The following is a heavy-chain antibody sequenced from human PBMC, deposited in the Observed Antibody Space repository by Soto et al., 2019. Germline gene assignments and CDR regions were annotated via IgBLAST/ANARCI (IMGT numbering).Heavy chain of an antibody. CDR3: ARGLGYYDISGYYY. D-gene: IGHD3-22*01. J-gene: IGHJ4*02. Sequence: QVQLVQSGAEVTKPGSSVKVSCKASGGTFSSYAISWVRQAPGQGLAWMGGIIPIFGTANYAQQFQGRVTITEDASTSTAYMELSSLRSEDTAVYYCARGLGYYDISGYYYWGQGTLVTVSS. CDR2: IIPIFGTA. V-gene: IGHV1-69*12. CDR1: GGTFSSYA.